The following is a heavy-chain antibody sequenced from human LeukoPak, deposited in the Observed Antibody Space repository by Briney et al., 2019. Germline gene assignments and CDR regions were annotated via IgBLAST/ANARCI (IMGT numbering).Heavy chain of an antibody. CDR2: IFYSGST. J-gene: IGHJ4*02. Sequence: KSSETLSLTCTVSGGSVSSGNYYWNWIRQPPGTGLEWIGYIFYSGSTNYNPSLESRVTISVDSPRNQLSLKLTSVIAADTAVYYCARGGSSSAFAARLDYWGQGILVTVSS. CDR3: ARGGSSSAFAARLDY. CDR1: GGSVSSGNYY. D-gene: IGHD6-6*01. V-gene: IGHV4-61*01.